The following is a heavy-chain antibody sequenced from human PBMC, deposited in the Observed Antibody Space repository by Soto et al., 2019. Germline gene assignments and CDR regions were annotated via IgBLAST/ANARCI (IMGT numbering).Heavy chain of an antibody. Sequence: QVQLVQSGAEVKKPGASVKVSCKASGYTFTSYDINWVRQATGQGLEWMGWMNPNSGNTGYAQKFQGRVTMTRSTSINTAYMELGSLRSEDTAVYYCARGGYYYDSSAYYRPFDYWGQGTLVTVSS. CDR2: MNPNSGNT. J-gene: IGHJ4*02. CDR3: ARGGYYYDSSAYYRPFDY. D-gene: IGHD3-22*01. CDR1: GYTFTSYD. V-gene: IGHV1-8*01.